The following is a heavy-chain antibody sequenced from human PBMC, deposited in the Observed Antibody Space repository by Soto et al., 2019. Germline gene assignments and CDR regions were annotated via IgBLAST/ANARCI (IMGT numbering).Heavy chain of an antibody. CDR3: ARGRSADHFDY. J-gene: IGHJ4*01. CDR1: GCTFTKNV. Sequence: ASVKVSCKPSGCTFTKNVINWVRQAPGQGLEWIGWMNPNSGNTGYAQKFKGRVTMTRSTSLGTAYIELSSLTSDDTAVYYCARGRSADHFDYWGHGTLVNVSS. CDR2: MNPNSGNT. V-gene: IGHV1-8*01.